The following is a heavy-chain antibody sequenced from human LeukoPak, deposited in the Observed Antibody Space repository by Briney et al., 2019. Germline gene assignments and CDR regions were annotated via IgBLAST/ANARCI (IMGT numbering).Heavy chain of an antibody. Sequence: GGSLRLSCAASGFTFSSYEMNWVRQAPGKGLEWVSYISSIGSTIYYADSVKGRFTISRDNAKKSVYLQMNSLRAEDTAVYYCARAYSERYGLGYYHMDVWGKGTTVTISS. D-gene: IGHD1-26*01. CDR2: ISSIGSTI. J-gene: IGHJ6*03. CDR1: GFTFSSYE. CDR3: ARAYSERYGLGYYHMDV. V-gene: IGHV3-48*03.